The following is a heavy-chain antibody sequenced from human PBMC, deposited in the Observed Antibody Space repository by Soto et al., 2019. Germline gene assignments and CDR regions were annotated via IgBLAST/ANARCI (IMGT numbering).Heavy chain of an antibody. Sequence: PGGSLSLSCAASGFTFSDYYMSWIRQAPGKGLEWVSYIGSSDNIIYYADSVKGRFTISRDNAKNSLYLQMNSLRAEDTAVYYCARDLGYYESSGYFDYWGQGTLVTVSS. J-gene: IGHJ4*02. CDR3: ARDLGYYESSGYFDY. D-gene: IGHD3-22*01. CDR1: GFTFSDYY. V-gene: IGHV3-11*01. CDR2: IGSSDNII.